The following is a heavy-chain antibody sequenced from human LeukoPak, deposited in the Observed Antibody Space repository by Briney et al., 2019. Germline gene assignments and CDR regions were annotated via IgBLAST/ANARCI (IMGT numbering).Heavy chain of an antibody. J-gene: IGHJ4*02. Sequence: PGGSLRLSCAASGLTFSDYAMSWFRQAPGKGLEWVSGITSGFTPHYADSVKGRFTISRDNSKNTFHLQSNSLRAEDTAVYYCAKDYSESRVADVFFEYWGQGALVTVSS. CDR2: ITSGFTP. CDR1: GLTFSDYA. D-gene: IGHD2-15*01. V-gene: IGHV3-23*01. CDR3: AKDYSESRVADVFFEY.